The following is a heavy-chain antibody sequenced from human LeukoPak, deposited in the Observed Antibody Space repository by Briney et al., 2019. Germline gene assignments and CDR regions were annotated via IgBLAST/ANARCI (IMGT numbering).Heavy chain of an antibody. D-gene: IGHD2/OR15-2a*01. CDR3: ARDGSFPFSDRWDYFDY. CDR1: GYTFTSYG. J-gene: IGHJ4*02. V-gene: IGHV1-18*01. Sequence: ASVKVSCKASGYTFTSYGISWVRQAPGQGLEWMGWISAYNGNTNYAQKLQGRVTMTTDTSTSTAYMELRSLRSDDTAVYYCARDGSFPFSDRWDYFDYWGQGTLVTVSS. CDR2: ISAYNGNT.